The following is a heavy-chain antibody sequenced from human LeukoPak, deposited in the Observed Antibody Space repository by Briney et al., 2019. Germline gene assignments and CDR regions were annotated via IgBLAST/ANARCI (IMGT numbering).Heavy chain of an antibody. Sequence: PGGSLRLSCAASGFTFSSYSMHWVRQAPGKGLERVSSINGDSSYIYYADAVKGRFFISRDNAKNSLYLHMNSLRAEDTAVYYCARDAATDDAFDIWGQGTMVTVSS. J-gene: IGHJ3*02. V-gene: IGHV3-21*01. CDR3: ARDAATDDAFDI. CDR2: INGDSSYI. CDR1: GFTFSSYS. D-gene: IGHD6-13*01.